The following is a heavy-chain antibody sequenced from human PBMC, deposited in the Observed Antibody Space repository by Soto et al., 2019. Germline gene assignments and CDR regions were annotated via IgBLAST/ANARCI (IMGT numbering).Heavy chain of an antibody. CDR2: IVVGSGNT. CDR3: AAEGFRLYYYYGMDV. Sequence: ASVKVSCKASGFTFTSSAVQWVRQARGQRLEWLGWIVVGSGNTNYAQKFQERVTITRDMSTSTAYMELSSLRSEDTAVYYCAAEGFRLYYYYGMDVWGQGTTVTVSS. J-gene: IGHJ6*02. CDR1: GFTFTSSA. V-gene: IGHV1-58*01.